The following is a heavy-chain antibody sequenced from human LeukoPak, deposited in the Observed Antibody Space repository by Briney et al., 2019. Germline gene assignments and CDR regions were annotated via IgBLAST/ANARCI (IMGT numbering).Heavy chain of an antibody. Sequence: ASVKVSCKVSGYTLTELSMHWVRQAPGKGLEWMGGFDPEDGETIYAQKFQGRVTMTEDTSTDTAHMELSSLRSEDTAVYYCATEPYCSGGSCYYRGAFDIWGQGTVVTVSS. CDR1: GYTLTELS. CDR2: FDPEDGET. D-gene: IGHD2-15*01. CDR3: ATEPYCSGGSCYYRGAFDI. V-gene: IGHV1-24*01. J-gene: IGHJ3*02.